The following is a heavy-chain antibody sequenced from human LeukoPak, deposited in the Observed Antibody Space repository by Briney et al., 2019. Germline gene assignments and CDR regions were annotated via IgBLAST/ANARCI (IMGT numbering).Heavy chain of an antibody. V-gene: IGHV3-30*02. J-gene: IGHJ4*02. CDR2: IRYDGSNK. Sequence: GRSLRLSCAASGFTFSSYGMHWVRQAPGKGLEWVAFIRYDGSNKYYADSVKGRFTISRDNSKNTLYLQMNSLRAEDTAVYYCAKDSLVVPAAIFDYWGQGTLVTVSS. D-gene: IGHD2-2*01. CDR3: AKDSLVVPAAIFDY. CDR1: GFTFSSYG.